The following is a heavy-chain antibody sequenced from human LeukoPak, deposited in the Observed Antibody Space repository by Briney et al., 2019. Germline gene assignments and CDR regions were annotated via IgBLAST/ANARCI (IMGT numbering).Heavy chain of an antibody. CDR1: GGSISSGDYY. CDR2: IYYSGST. CDR3: ARVTTVLAFDI. D-gene: IGHD1-1*01. Sequence: SQTLSLTCTVSGGSISSGDYYWSWIRQPPGKGLEWIGYIYYSGSTYYNPSLKSRVTISVDTSKNQFSLRLSSVTAADTAVYYCARVTTVLAFDIWGQGTMVTVSS. J-gene: IGHJ3*02. V-gene: IGHV4-30-4*01.